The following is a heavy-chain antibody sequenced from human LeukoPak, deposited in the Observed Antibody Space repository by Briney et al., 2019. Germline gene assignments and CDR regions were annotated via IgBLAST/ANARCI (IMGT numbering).Heavy chain of an antibody. CDR3: ARFTVAAWGYYYYMDV. J-gene: IGHJ6*03. CDR1: GYTFTGYY. D-gene: IGHD2-15*01. Sequence: ASVKVSCKASGYTFTGYYMHWVRQAPGQGLEWMGWINPNSGGTNYAQKFQGRVTMTRDTSISTAYMELGRLRSDDTAVYYCARFTVAAWGYYYYMDVWGKGTTVTVSS. V-gene: IGHV1-2*02. CDR2: INPNSGGT.